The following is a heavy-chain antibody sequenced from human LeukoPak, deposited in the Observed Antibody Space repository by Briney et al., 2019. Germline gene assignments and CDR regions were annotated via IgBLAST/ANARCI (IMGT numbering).Heavy chain of an antibody. D-gene: IGHD3-10*01. Sequence: GSLRLSCAASGFTFSSYGMHWVRQAPGKGLEWVAFIRYDGSNKYYADSVKGRFTISRDNSKNTLYLQMNSLRAEDTAVYYCAKDKGQYYGSGSSGYFDLWGRGTLVTVSS. J-gene: IGHJ2*01. CDR2: IRYDGSNK. CDR3: AKDKGQYYGSGSSGYFDL. CDR1: GFTFSSYG. V-gene: IGHV3-30*02.